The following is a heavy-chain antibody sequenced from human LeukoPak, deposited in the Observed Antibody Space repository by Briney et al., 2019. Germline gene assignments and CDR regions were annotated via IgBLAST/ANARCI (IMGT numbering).Heavy chain of an antibody. CDR3: ARFGGSGYYYWFDP. D-gene: IGHD3-22*01. V-gene: IGHV4-31*03. J-gene: IGHJ5*02. CDR2: IYYSGST. Sequence: SQTLSLTCTVSSGSISSGGYYWSWIRQHPGKGLEWIGYIYYSGSTYYNPSLKSRVTILVDTSKNQFSLKLSSVTAADTAVYYCARFGGSGYYYWFDPWGQGTLVTVSS. CDR1: SGSISSGGYY.